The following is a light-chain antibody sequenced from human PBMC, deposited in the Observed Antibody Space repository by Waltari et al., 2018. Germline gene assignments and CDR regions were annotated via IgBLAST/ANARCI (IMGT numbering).Light chain of an antibody. CDR2: DAS. V-gene: IGKV1-33*01. CDR3: QQYDNLPPFT. Sequence: DIQMTQSPSSLSASVGDRVTITFQASQDISDYLNWYQQKPGKAPKLLIYDASNFETGVPSRFSGSGSGTDFTFTISSLQPEDIATYYCQQYDNLPPFTFGPGTKVDIK. CDR1: QDISDY. J-gene: IGKJ3*01.